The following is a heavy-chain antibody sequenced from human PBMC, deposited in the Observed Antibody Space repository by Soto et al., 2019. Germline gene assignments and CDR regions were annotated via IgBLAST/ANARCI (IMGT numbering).Heavy chain of an antibody. J-gene: IGHJ4*02. CDR2: INHSGST. CDR1: GWSFSGYY. CDR3: ARGLKWLDY. V-gene: IGHV4-34*01. Sequence: SETLSLTCAFYGWSFSGYYWSWIRQPPGKGLEWIGEINHSGSTNYNPSLKSRVTISVDTSKNQFSLKLSSVTAADTAVYYCARGLKWLDYWGQGTLVTVSS. D-gene: IGHD5-12*01.